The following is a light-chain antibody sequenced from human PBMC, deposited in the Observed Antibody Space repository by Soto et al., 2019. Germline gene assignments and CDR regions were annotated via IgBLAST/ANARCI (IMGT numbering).Light chain of an antibody. CDR3: AAWDASLSASV. CDR1: DSNIGSNS. J-gene: IGLJ1*01. CDR2: YNN. Sequence: QSVLTQPPSASGTAGQGVTISCSGGDSNIGSNSVYWYQHLPRMAPKLLIYYNNQRPSGVPDRFSGSRSGTSASLAIVGLRSEDEAVYYCAAWDASLSASVFGNGTKVTVL. V-gene: IGLV1-47*02.